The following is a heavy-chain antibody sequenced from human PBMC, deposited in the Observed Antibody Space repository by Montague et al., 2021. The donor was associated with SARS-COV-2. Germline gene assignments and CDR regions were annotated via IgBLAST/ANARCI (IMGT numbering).Heavy chain of an antibody. CDR2: INHSGST. D-gene: IGHD2-2*02. CDR1: GGSFSGYY. Sequence: SETLSLTCAVYGGSFSGYYWSWIRQPPGKGLEWIGEINHSGSTNYNSSLKSRVTISVDTSKNQFSLKLSSVTAADTAVYYCASLTLGYCSSTSCYSDWFDPWGQGTLVTVSS. J-gene: IGHJ5*02. V-gene: IGHV4-34*01. CDR3: ASLTLGYCSSTSCYSDWFDP.